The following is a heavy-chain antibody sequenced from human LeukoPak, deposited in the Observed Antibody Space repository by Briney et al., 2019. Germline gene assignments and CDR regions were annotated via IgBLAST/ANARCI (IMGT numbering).Heavy chain of an antibody. Sequence: GGSLRLSCAASGFTFSDHYMDWVRQAPGKGLEWVGRIRNKANSYSTEYAASVKGRFTISRDDSKNSVYPQMNSLKTEDTAVYCCARGGSWAPLDVWGQGTTVTVSS. J-gene: IGHJ6*02. CDR2: IRNKANSYST. CDR3: ARGGSWAPLDV. D-gene: IGHD3-16*01. V-gene: IGHV3-72*01. CDR1: GFTFSDHY.